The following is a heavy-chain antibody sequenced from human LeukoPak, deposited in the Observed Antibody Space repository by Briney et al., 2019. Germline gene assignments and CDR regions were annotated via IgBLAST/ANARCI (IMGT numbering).Heavy chain of an antibody. CDR3: ARGRGGGGSSNNWFDP. V-gene: IGHV4-59*01. CDR1: GGSINSYY. Sequence: SETLTLTCTVSGGSINSYYWSWIRQPPGKGLAWVGYIYYSGSTSYNPSLKSRVTISVDTSKNQFSLKPSTATAADTAVYYCARGRGGGGSSNNWFDPWGQGTLVTVPS. CDR2: IYYSGST. J-gene: IGHJ5*02. D-gene: IGHD2-15*01.